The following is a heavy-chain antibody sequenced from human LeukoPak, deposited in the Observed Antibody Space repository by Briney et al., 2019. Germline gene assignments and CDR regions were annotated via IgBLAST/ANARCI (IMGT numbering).Heavy chain of an antibody. CDR1: GFTFSDYY. D-gene: IGHD3-22*01. J-gene: IGHJ4*02. CDR2: ISSSSSYT. V-gene: IGHV3-11*05. CDR3: ARDPIDYYDSSGYE. Sequence: GGSLRLSCAASGFTFSDYYMSWIRQAPGKGLEWVSYISSSSSYTNYADSVKGRFTISRDNAKNSLYLQMNSLRAEDTAVYYCARDPIDYYDSSGYEWGQGTLVTVSS.